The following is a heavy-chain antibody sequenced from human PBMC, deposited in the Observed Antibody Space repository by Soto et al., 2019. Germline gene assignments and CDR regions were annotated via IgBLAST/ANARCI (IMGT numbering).Heavy chain of an antibody. D-gene: IGHD3-9*01. V-gene: IGHV6-1*01. Sequence: PSQTLSLTCAISGDSVSSNSAAWNWIRQSPSRGLEWLGRTYYRSKWYNDYAVSVKSRITINPDTSKNQFSLQLNSVTPEDTAVYYCARINHYDILTGTPPHGMDVWGQGTTVTVSS. CDR2: TYYRSKWYN. CDR1: GDSVSSNSAA. J-gene: IGHJ6*02. CDR3: ARINHYDILTGTPPHGMDV.